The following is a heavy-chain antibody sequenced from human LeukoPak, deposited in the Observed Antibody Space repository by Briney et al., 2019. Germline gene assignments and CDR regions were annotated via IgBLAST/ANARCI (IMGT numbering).Heavy chain of an antibody. CDR1: GFTFSSYS. CDR2: ISSSSYI. J-gene: IGHJ6*02. Sequence: GGSPRLSCAASGFTFSSYSMNWVRQAPGKGLEWVSSISSSSYIYYADSVKGRFTISRDNAKNSLYLQMNSLRAEDTAVYYCARVIERQWLIPSYYYYGMDVWGQGTTVTVSS. CDR3: ARVIERQWLIPSYYYYGMDV. D-gene: IGHD6-19*01. V-gene: IGHV3-21*01.